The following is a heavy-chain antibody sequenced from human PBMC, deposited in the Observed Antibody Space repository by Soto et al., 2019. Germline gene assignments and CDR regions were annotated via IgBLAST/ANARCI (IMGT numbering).Heavy chain of an antibody. CDR3: AKDRPPYDSSSHDAFDI. V-gene: IGHV3-23*01. J-gene: IGHJ3*02. Sequence: EVQLLESGGGLVQPGGSLRLSCAASGFTFSSYAMSWVRQAPGKGLEWVSAISGSGGSTYYADSVKGRFTISRDNSKNRLHLQMNSLRAEDTAVYYCAKDRPPYDSSSHDAFDIWGQGTMVTVSS. CDR2: ISGSGGST. D-gene: IGHD3-22*01. CDR1: GFTFSSYA.